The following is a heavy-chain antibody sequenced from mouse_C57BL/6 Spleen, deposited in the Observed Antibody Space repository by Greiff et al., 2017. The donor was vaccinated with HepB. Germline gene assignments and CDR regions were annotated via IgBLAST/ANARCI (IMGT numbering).Heavy chain of an antibody. CDR1: GFTFSSYA. CDR3: ARGITTVVVPYAMDY. CDR2: ISDGGSYT. J-gene: IGHJ4*01. Sequence: EVKLVESGGGLVKPGGSLKLSCAASGFTFSSYAMSWVRQTPEKRLEWVATISDGGSYTYYPDNVKGRFTISRDNAKNNLYLQMSHLKSEDTAMYYCARGITTVVVPYAMDYGGQGTSVTVSS. V-gene: IGHV5-4*03. D-gene: IGHD1-1*01.